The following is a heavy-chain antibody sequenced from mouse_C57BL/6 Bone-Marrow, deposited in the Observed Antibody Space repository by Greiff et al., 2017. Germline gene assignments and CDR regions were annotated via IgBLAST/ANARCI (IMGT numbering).Heavy chain of an antibody. CDR3: ARVNSRLEDYYAMDY. V-gene: IGHV1-61*01. J-gene: IGHJ4*01. D-gene: IGHD3-2*02. Sequence: QVQLQQPGAELVRPGSSVKLSCKASGYTFTSYWMDWVKQRPGQGLEWIGNIYPSDSETHYNQKFKDKATLTVDKSSSTAYMQLSSLTSEDSAVYYCARVNSRLEDYYAMDYWGQGTSVTVSS. CDR1: GYTFTSYW. CDR2: IYPSDSET.